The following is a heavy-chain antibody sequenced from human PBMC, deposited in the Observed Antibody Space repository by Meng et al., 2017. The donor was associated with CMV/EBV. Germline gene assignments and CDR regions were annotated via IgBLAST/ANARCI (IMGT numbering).Heavy chain of an antibody. J-gene: IGHJ4*02. CDR2: ISGSGGST. V-gene: IGHV3-23*01. D-gene: IGHD1-26*01. CDR1: GLTFGSYA. Sequence: GGSLRLSCAASGLTFGSYAMSWVRQAPGKGLEWVSAISGSGGSTYYADSVKGRFTISRDNSKNTLYLQMNSLRADDTAFYYCAREAIVGAASDYWGQGTLVTVSS. CDR3: AREAIVGAASDY.